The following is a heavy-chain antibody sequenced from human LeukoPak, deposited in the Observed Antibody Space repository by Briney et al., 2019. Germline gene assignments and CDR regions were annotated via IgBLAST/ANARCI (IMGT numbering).Heavy chain of an antibody. Sequence: GGPLRLSCAASGFTFTNYGMHWVRQAPGKGLEWVALISYDGSDKNYADSVKGRFTVSRDNSKNTLYMQMNSLRAEDTAVYYCAKGIDSSGYWADYWGQGTLVTVSS. V-gene: IGHV3-30*18. CDR1: GFTFTNYG. CDR2: ISYDGSDK. J-gene: IGHJ4*02. CDR3: AKGIDSSGYWADY. D-gene: IGHD3-22*01.